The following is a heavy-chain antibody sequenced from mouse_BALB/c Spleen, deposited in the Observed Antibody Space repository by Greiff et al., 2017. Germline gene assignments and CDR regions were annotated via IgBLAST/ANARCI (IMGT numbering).Heavy chain of an antibody. CDR3: ARDRTEYAMDY. J-gene: IGHJ4*01. V-gene: IGHV3-6*02. Sequence: EVKLMESGPGLVKPSQSLSLTCSVTGYSITSGYYWNWIPQFPGNKLEWMGYISYDGSNNYNPSLKNRISITRDTSKNQFFLKLNSVTTEDTATYYCARDRTEYAMDYWGQGTSVTVSS. CDR1: GYSITSGYY. CDR2: ISYDGSN.